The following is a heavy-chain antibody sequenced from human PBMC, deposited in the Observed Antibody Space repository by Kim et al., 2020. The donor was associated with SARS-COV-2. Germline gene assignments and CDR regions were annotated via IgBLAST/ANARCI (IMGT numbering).Heavy chain of an antibody. Sequence: SETLSLTCIVSGGSVSGRNYYWNWIRQPPGKGLQWIGYISYGGTTSSNPSLKSRVTISLDPTTNQFALKLTSVTAADTAVYYCARDAEGRPYNYGVDVWG. CDR2: ISYGGTT. D-gene: IGHD3-10*01. CDR3: ARDAEGRPYNYGVDV. J-gene: IGHJ6*01. CDR1: GGSVSGRNYY. V-gene: IGHV4-61*01.